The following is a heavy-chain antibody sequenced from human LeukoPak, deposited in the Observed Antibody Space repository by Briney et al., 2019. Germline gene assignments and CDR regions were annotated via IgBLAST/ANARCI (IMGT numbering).Heavy chain of an antibody. V-gene: IGHV3-74*01. J-gene: IGHJ4*02. CDR3: TRDTFGARDS. Sequence: GGSLRLSCAASGDTFSTDWMHWVRQGPGKGLVWVSRINEDGSSTIYAESVRGRFTISRDNAKNTLYLQMNSLRAEAAAVYYCTRDTFGARDSWGQGTLVTVSS. CDR2: INEDGSST. D-gene: IGHD3-10*01. CDR1: GDTFSTDW.